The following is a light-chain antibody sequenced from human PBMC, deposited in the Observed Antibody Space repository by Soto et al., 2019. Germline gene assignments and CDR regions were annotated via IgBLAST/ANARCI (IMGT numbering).Light chain of an antibody. Sequence: LTHPPSMSVAPGQTARITCGGNNIGSKTVHWYQQKAGQAPVLVVYDDSDRPSGIPERFSGYNSGNTATLTISRVEAGDESEYYCQVWDVSTVHYVFGTGTKVTVL. J-gene: IGLJ1*01. V-gene: IGLV3-21*02. CDR1: NIGSKT. CDR3: QVWDVSTVHYV. CDR2: DDS.